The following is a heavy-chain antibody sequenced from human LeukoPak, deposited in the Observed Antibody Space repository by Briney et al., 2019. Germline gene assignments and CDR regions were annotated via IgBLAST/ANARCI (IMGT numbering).Heavy chain of an antibody. D-gene: IGHD2-8*01. CDR1: GGSISSYY. CDR2: IYYSGST. Sequence: PSETLSLTCTVSGGSISSYYWSWIRQPPGKGLEWIGYIYYSGSTNYNPSLKSRVTMSVDTSKNQFSLKLSSVTAADTAVYYCARLYPGQYYFDYWGQGTLVTVSS. CDR3: ARLYPGQYYFDY. J-gene: IGHJ4*02. V-gene: IGHV4-59*12.